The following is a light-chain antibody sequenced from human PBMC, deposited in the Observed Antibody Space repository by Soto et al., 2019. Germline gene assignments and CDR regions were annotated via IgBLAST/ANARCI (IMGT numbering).Light chain of an antibody. V-gene: IGKV3-15*01. Sequence: EIVMTQSPATLSVSPGESATLSCRASQGIGSTLAWYQHKPGQTPRLLIYDASTRATGVPARFSGSGSGTEFTLTINSLQSEDFAVYYCQRYNNWPLTFGRGTKVESK. CDR2: DAS. J-gene: IGKJ4*01. CDR3: QRYNNWPLT. CDR1: QGIGST.